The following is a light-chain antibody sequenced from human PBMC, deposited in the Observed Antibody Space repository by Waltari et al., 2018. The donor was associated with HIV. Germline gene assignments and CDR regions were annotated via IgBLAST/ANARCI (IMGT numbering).Light chain of an antibody. Sequence: SALTQPAPVSASPGQSITISCTGTSSAVGGYNYVSWYQHHPGKVPKLMIYEVSNRPSGVSNRFSGSKSGNTASLTISGLQAEDEADYYCTSYTTSTTVIFGGGTKLTVL. V-gene: IGLV2-14*01. CDR1: SSAVGGYNY. J-gene: IGLJ2*01. CDR3: TSYTTSTTVI. CDR2: EVS.